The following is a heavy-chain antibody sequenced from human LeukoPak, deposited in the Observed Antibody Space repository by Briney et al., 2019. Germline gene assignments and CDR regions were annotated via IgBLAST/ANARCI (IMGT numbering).Heavy chain of an antibody. D-gene: IGHD2-15*01. V-gene: IGHV1-18*04. Sequence: ASVKVSCKASEYTFTGYYMHWVRQAPGQGLEWMGWISSYNGNTNYAQKLQGRVTMTTETSTSTAYMELRSLRSDDTAVYYCARVTLSEIVVFDIWGQGTMVTVSS. J-gene: IGHJ3*02. CDR1: EYTFTGYY. CDR2: ISSYNGNT. CDR3: ARVTLSEIVVFDI.